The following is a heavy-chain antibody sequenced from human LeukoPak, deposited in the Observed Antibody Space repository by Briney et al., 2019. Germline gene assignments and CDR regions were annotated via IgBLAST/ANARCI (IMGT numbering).Heavy chain of an antibody. CDR2: IYYSGST. V-gene: IGHV4-30-2*01. J-gene: IGHJ6*02. Sequence: PSQNLSLTCAVSGGSISSGGDSWSWIRQPPGKGLEWIGYIYYSGSTYYNPSLKSRVTRSVDRSKNQFSLKLSSVTAADTAVYYYVRAWGDYYYYGMDVWGQGTTVTVSS. CDR1: GGSISSGGDS. CDR3: VRAWGDYYYYGMDV. D-gene: IGHD3-16*01.